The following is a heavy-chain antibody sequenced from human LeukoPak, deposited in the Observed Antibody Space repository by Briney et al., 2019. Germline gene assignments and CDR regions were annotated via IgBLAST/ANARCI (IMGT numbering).Heavy chain of an antibody. D-gene: IGHD6-19*01. Sequence: SVKVSCKASGGTFSSYAISWVRQAPGQGLEWMGRIIPIFGTANYAQKFQGRVTITTDESTSTAYMELSSLRSEDTAVYYCVRSFSSGWYGGFDYWGQGTLVTVSS. CDR1: GGTFSSYA. CDR2: IIPIFGTA. V-gene: IGHV1-69*05. J-gene: IGHJ4*02. CDR3: VRSFSSGWYGGFDY.